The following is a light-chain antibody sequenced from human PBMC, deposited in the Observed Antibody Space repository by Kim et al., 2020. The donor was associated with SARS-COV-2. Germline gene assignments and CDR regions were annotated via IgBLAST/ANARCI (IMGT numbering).Light chain of an antibody. CDR2: DAS. CDR1: QSLSSSY. CDR3: QQHGSSPWT. J-gene: IGKJ1*01. Sequence: SPGERATLSWRASQSLSSSYLGWYQQKPGQAPRLLIYDASSRATGIPDRFSGSGSGTDFTLTISRLEPEDFAVYYCQQHGSSPWTFGQGTKVDIK. V-gene: IGKV3-20*01.